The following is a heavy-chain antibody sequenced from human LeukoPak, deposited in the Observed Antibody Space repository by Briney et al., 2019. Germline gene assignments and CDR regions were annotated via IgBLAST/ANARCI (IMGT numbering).Heavy chain of an antibody. CDR2: IIPIFGTA. CDR1: GGTFSSYA. J-gene: IGHJ4*02. Sequence: SVKVSCKASGGTFSSYAISWVRQAPGQGLEWMGGIIPIFGTANYAQKFQGRVTITADESTSTAYMELSSLRSEDTAVYYCARVGLKWELPFDYWGQGTLVTVSS. D-gene: IGHD1-26*01. V-gene: IGHV1-69*13. CDR3: ARVGLKWELPFDY.